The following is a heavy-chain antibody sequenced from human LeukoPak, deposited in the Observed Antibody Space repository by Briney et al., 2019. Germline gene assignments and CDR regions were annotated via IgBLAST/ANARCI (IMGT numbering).Heavy chain of an antibody. Sequence: SETLSLTCTVSGGSISSSSYYWGWIRQPPGKGLEWIGSIYYSGSTYYNPSLKSRVTISVDTSKNQFSLKLSSVTAAGTAVYYCARHPTLRYFDWLSSVGAFDIWGQGTMVTVSS. CDR2: IYYSGST. V-gene: IGHV4-39*01. CDR1: GGSISSSSYY. J-gene: IGHJ3*02. CDR3: ARHPTLRYFDWLSSVGAFDI. D-gene: IGHD3-9*01.